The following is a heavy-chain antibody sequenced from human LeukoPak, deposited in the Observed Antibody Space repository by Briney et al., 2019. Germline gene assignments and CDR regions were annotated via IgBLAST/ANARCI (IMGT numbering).Heavy chain of an antibody. CDR2: IWDDGNNK. D-gene: IGHD2-8*01. CDR3: ARDNGEWRLNWFDH. Sequence: GRSLRLSCAASGLTFTTYVMHWVRQAPGKGLDWVALIWDDGNNKYYADSVKGRFTISRDNSKNTLYLQMNSLRAEDTAVYYCARDNGEWRLNWFDHWGQGTLVTVSS. CDR1: GLTFTTYV. V-gene: IGHV3-33*01. J-gene: IGHJ5*02.